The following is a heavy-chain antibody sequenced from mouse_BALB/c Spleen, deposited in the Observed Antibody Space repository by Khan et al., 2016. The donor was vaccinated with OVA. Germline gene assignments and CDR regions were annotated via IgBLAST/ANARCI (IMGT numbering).Heavy chain of an antibody. J-gene: IGHJ4*01. CDR2: SYWDDDK. D-gene: IGHD2-3*01. CDR1: GFSLSSSGMG. Sequence: QVTLKESGPGILQPSQTLSLTCSFSGFSLSSSGMGVSWIRQPSGKGLEWLALSYWDDDKRDNTSLKSRLTLSTDTSRNQVFLNITTVDTAETATYYCARSRWLHSFVMDYLGQESSVIVSS. CDR3: ARSRWLHSFVMDY. V-gene: IGHV8-12*01.